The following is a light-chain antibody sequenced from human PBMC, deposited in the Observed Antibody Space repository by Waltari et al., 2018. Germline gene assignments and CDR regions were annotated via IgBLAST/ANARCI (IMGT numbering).Light chain of an antibody. CDR3: LQSNIYPLT. CDR1: QGIRND. V-gene: IGKV1-17*01. CDR2: GAS. Sequence: DIQMTQSPSSLSPSVGDRVTSTCRARQGIRNDLSWFQQSPGKAPKRLIVGASNLESGVPSRFSGSGSGTEFTLTVSSLRPEDFATYFCLQSNIYPLTFGQGTKVEI. J-gene: IGKJ1*01.